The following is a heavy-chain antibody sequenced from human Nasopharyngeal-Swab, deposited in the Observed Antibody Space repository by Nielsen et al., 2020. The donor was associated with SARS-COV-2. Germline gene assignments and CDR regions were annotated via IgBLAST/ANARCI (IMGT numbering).Heavy chain of an antibody. CDR2: ISAYNGNT. CDR3: ARAVGQQWLVRRNYFDY. J-gene: IGHJ4*02. CDR1: GYTFTSYG. D-gene: IGHD6-19*01. V-gene: IGHV1-18*01. Sequence: ASVKVSCKASGYTFTSYGISWVRQAPGQGREWMGWISAYNGNTNYAQKLQGRVTMTTDTSTSTAYMVLRSLRSDDTAVYYCARAVGQQWLVRRNYFDYWGQGTLVTVSS.